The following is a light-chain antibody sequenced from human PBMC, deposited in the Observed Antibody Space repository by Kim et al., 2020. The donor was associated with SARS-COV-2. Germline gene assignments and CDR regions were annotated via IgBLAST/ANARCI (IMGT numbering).Light chain of an antibody. V-gene: IGKV3D-7*01. Sequence: EIVMTQSPATLSLSPGERATLSCRASQSVSSSYLSWYQQKSGQAPRLLIYGASTRATGIPARFSGSGSGTDFTLTISSLQPEDFAVYYCQQDYNSWTFGQGTKVDLK. CDR1: QSVSSSY. CDR3: QQDYNSWT. J-gene: IGKJ1*01. CDR2: GAS.